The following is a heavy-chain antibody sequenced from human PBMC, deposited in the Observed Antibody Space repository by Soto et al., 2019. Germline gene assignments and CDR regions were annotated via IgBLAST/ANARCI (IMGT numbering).Heavy chain of an antibody. CDR1: GGSFSGYY. V-gene: IGHV4-34*01. CDR2: INHSGGT. Sequence: QVQLQQWGAGLLKPSETLSLTCAVYGGSFSGYYWSWIRQPPGKGLEWTGEINHSGGTNYNPYLKSRVTISVDTSKNRFALKLSSVTAADTAVYYCSRGRGTYGSGSATFDYWGQATLVTVSS. J-gene: IGHJ4*02. CDR3: SRGRGTYGSGSATFDY. D-gene: IGHD3-10*01.